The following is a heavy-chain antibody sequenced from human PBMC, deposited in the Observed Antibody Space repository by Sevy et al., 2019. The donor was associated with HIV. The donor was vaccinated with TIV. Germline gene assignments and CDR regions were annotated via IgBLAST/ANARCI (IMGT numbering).Heavy chain of an antibody. Sequence: SENLSLTCTVSGGSISSYYWSWIRQPPGKGLEWIGYIYYSGSTNYNPSLKSRVTISVDTSKNQFSLKLSSVTAADTAVYYCARDNRRATKYFGMDVWGQGTTVTVSS. J-gene: IGHJ6*02. CDR2: IYYSGST. D-gene: IGHD1-26*01. V-gene: IGHV4-59*01. CDR3: ARDNRRATKYFGMDV. CDR1: GGSISSYY.